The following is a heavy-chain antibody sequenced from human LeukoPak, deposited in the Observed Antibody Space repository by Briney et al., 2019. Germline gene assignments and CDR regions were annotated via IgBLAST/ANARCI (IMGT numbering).Heavy chain of an antibody. CDR1: GGSISTYY. Sequence: SETLSLTCTLSGGSISTYYWSWIRQPPGKGLEWIGYIYHSGSTNYNPSLKSRVSISINTSKNQFSLKLSSVTAADTARYYCARGVEFCSSTSCYSKFDYWGQGTLVTVSS. J-gene: IGHJ4*02. CDR2: IYHSGST. D-gene: IGHD2-2*01. V-gene: IGHV4-59*01. CDR3: ARGVEFCSSTSCYSKFDY.